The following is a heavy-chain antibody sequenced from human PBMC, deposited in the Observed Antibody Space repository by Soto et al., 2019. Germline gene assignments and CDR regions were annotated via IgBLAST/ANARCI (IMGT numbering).Heavy chain of an antibody. CDR2: ISSSSSYT. CDR1: GFTFSDYY. J-gene: IGHJ4*02. D-gene: IGHD6-13*01. V-gene: IGHV3-11*05. Sequence: QVQLVESGGGLVKPGGSLRLSCAASGFTFSDYYMSWIRQAPGKGLEWVSYISSSSSYTNYADSVKGRFTISRDNAKNSLYLQMNSLRAEDTAVYYCASRYSSSWYLDYWGQGTLVTVSS. CDR3: ASRYSSSWYLDY.